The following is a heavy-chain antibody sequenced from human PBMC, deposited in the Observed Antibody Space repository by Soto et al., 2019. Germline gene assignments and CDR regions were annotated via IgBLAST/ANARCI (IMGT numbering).Heavy chain of an antibody. Sequence: EVQLVESGGGLVQPGVSLRLSCVASGFTVSSNYMSWVRQAPGKGLEWLSVIYTSGGTYYADSVKSRFTISRDNPKNTLYLQMNSLRAEDTAVYYCARDAGIAAGGHWGQGTLVTVSS. V-gene: IGHV3-66*01. D-gene: IGHD6-13*01. CDR2: IYTSGGT. CDR1: GFTVSSNY. J-gene: IGHJ4*02. CDR3: ARDAGIAAGGH.